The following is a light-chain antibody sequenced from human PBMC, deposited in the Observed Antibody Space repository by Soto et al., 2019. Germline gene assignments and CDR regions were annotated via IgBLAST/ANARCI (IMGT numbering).Light chain of an antibody. J-gene: IGKJ2*01. CDR2: GAS. V-gene: IGKV3-20*01. CDR3: QQKGRSPPFS. Sequence: EIVLTQSPGTLSLSPGERATLSCRASQSVSSTYIAWYQQNPGQAPRLLIYGASSRATGIPDRFSGSGSGTDFTLTISRLEPEEVPVYFCQQKGRSPPFSFGHGTKAEIK. CDR1: QSVSSTY.